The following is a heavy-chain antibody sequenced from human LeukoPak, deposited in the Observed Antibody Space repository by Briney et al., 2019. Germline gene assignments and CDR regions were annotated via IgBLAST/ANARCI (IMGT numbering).Heavy chain of an antibody. CDR1: GFTVSSNY. CDR2: IYSGGST. V-gene: IGHV3-53*01. Sequence: GGSLRLSCAASGFTVSSNYMSWVHQAPGKGLEWVSVIYSGGSTYYADSVKGRFTISRDNSKNTLYLQMNSLRAEDTAVYYCARLLGYCSGGSCFSGRFDPWGQGTLVTVSS. J-gene: IGHJ5*02. D-gene: IGHD2-15*01. CDR3: ARLLGYCSGGSCFSGRFDP.